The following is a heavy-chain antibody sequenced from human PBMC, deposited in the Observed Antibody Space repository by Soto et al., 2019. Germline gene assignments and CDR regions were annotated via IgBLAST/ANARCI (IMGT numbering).Heavy chain of an antibody. CDR2: IYDNRTF. CDR3: ARGPLGYPSSHYFDF. D-gene: IGHD6-6*01. J-gene: IGHJ4*02. CDR1: GGSVSSGSFY. V-gene: IGHV4-61*01. Sequence: SETLSLTCTVSGGSVSSGSFYWSWIRQPPGKGLGWIGFIYDNRTFNYNPSLKSRVTISVDTSKPQFSLKLSSVTAADTAVYYCARGPLGYPSSHYFDFWGQGALGT.